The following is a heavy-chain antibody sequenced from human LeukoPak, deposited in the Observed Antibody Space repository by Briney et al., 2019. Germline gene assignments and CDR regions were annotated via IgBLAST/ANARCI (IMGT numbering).Heavy chain of an antibody. CDR3: AKHPRHYYYYMDV. CDR1: GFTLSSYA. V-gene: IGHV3-23*01. Sequence: GGSLRLSCAASGFTLSSYAMSWVRQAPGKGLEWVSAISGSGGSTYYADSVKGRFTISRDNSKNTLYLQMNSLRAEDTAVYYCAKHPRHYYYYMDVWGKGTTVTVSS. J-gene: IGHJ6*03. CDR2: ISGSGGST.